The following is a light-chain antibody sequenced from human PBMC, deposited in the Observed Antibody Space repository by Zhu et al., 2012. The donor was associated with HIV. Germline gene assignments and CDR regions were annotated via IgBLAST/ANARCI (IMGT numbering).Light chain of an antibody. V-gene: IGKV3-15*01. CDR3: QQRRNWPLT. J-gene: IGKJ4*01. Sequence: EIVMTQSPATLSVSPGERATLSCRASQSVSSNLAWHQQKPGQAPRLLIYGASTRATGIPARFSGSGSGTEFTLTISSLQSEDFALYYCQQRRNWPLTFGGGTRVEI. CDR1: QSVSSN. CDR2: GAS.